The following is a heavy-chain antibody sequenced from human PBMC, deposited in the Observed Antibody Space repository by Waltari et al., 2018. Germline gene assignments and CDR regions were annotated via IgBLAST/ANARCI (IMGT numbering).Heavy chain of an antibody. D-gene: IGHD3-16*01. V-gene: IGHV3-23*03. J-gene: IGHJ4*02. CDR2: IYSGGST. Sequence: EVQLLESGGGLVQPGGSLRLSCAAAGFTFSSYAMSWVRQAPGKGLEWVSVIYSGGSTYYADSVKGRFTISRDNSKNTLYLQMNSLRAEDTAVYYCAKASIWGDVDYWGQGTLVTVSS. CDR1: GFTFSSYA. CDR3: AKASIWGDVDY.